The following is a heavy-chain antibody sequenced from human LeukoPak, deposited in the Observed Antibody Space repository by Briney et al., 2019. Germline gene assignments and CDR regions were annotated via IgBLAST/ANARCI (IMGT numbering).Heavy chain of an antibody. Sequence: GESLKTSCKGSGYSFTSYWIGWVRQMPGKGLEWMGITYPGDSDTRYGPSFQGQVTISADKSISTAYLQWSSLKASDTAMYYCARGGYCSSTSCYTVRENYYYYGMDVWGQGTTVTVSS. CDR1: GYSFTSYW. J-gene: IGHJ6*02. CDR3: ARGGYCSSTSCYTVRENYYYYGMDV. D-gene: IGHD2-2*02. CDR2: TYPGDSDT. V-gene: IGHV5-51*01.